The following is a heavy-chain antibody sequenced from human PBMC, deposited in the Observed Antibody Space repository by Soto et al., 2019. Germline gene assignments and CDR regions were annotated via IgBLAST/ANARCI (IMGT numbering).Heavy chain of an antibody. CDR2: INPSGGST. V-gene: IGHV1-46*01. D-gene: IGHD6-13*01. Sequence: ASVKVSCKASGYTFTIYYIHWVRQAPGQGLEWMGIINPSGGSTSYAQKFQGRVTMTRDTSTSTVYMELSSLRSEDTAVYYCAASAPSSSLIDYWGQGTLVTVSS. CDR1: GYTFTIYY. CDR3: AASAPSSSLIDY. J-gene: IGHJ4*02.